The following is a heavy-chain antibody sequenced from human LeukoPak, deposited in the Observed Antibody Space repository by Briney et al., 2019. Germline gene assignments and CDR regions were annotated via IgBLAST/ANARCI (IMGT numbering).Heavy chain of an antibody. Sequence: SETLSLTCTVSGGSISNYYWNWIRQSPGKGLEWIGYIYYSGSTNYNPSLKSRVTISVDTSKNQFSLRLSSVTAADTAVYYCARDSTVTFAFDIWGQGTMVTVSS. J-gene: IGHJ3*02. V-gene: IGHV4-59*01. CDR1: GGSISNYY. D-gene: IGHD4-17*01. CDR2: IYYSGST. CDR3: ARDSTVTFAFDI.